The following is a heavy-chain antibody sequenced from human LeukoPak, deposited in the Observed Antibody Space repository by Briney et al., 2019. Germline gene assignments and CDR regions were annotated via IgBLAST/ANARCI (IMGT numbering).Heavy chain of an antibody. CDR1: GFTFSTYG. D-gene: IGHD6-19*01. CDR2: IRGSGYDT. CDR3: AKVVVAGYFDY. J-gene: IGHJ4*02. V-gene: IGHV3-23*01. Sequence: GWSLRLSCAASGFTFSTYGMTWVRQAPGKGLEWVSGIRGSGYDTYYADSVMGRFTISRDNSKNTLYLQMNSLRVEDTAVYHCAKVVVAGYFDYWGQGTLVTVSS.